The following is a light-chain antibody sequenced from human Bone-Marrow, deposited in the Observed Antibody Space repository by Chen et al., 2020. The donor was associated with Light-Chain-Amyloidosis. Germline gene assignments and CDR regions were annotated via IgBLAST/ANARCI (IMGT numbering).Light chain of an antibody. Sequence: AIQMTQSPSSLSASVGDRVTITCRASQGIRNDVGWYQQKPGKAPKLLIYVASNLESGVPSRFSGSGSGTDFTLTISSLQPEDFETYYCRQDYSHPWTFGQGTKVEIK. CDR3: RQDYSHPWT. V-gene: IGKV1-6*01. J-gene: IGKJ1*01. CDR2: VAS. CDR1: QGIRND.